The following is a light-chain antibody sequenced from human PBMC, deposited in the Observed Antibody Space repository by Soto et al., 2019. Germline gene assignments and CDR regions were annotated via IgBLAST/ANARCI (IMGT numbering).Light chain of an antibody. CDR2: GAS. CDR3: QQYGSSPIT. CDR1: QSVASGF. J-gene: IGKJ3*01. Sequence: EIVLTQSPGALSLSPGERATLSCRASQSVASGFLAWYQQKPGQAPRLLMYGASSRATGIPDRFSGSGSGTDFTLTISRLEPEDFAMYYCQQYGSSPITFGPGTKVDLK. V-gene: IGKV3-20*01.